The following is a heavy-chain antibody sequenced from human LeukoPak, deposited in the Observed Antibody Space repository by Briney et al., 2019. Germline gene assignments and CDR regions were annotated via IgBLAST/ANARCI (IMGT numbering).Heavy chain of an antibody. D-gene: IGHD2-2*01. Sequence: GGSLRLSCVASGFTFSSCEMNWVRQATGKGLEWVAVISYDGSNKYYADSVKGRFTISRDNSKNTLYLQMNSLRAEDTAVYYCAKEPRYCSSTSCYYYCYYGMDVWGQGTTVTVSS. CDR3: AKEPRYCSSTSCYYYCYYGMDV. CDR1: GFTFSSCE. CDR2: ISYDGSNK. J-gene: IGHJ6*02. V-gene: IGHV3-30*18.